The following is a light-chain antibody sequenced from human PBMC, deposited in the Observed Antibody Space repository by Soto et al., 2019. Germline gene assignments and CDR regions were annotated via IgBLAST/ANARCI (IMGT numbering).Light chain of an antibody. CDR1: QSISSN. Sequence: EIVMTQSPATLSVSPGERATLSCRASQSISSNLAWYQQKPGQAPRLLIYGASTRATGIPATFSGSGSGTEFTLTICSLQSEDFAVYYCQQYNNLPFTFGPGTKVDIK. CDR2: GAS. V-gene: IGKV3-15*01. CDR3: QQYNNLPFT. J-gene: IGKJ3*01.